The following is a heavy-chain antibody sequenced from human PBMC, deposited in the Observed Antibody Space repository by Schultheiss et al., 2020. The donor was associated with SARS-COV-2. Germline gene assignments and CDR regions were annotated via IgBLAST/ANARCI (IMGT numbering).Heavy chain of an antibody. CDR3: ARVQSGSYLLDY. J-gene: IGHJ4*02. CDR1: GGTFSSYA. Sequence: SVKVSCKASGGTFSSYAISWVRQAPGQGLEWMGGIIPIFGTANYAQKFQGRVTITADKSTSTAYMELSSLRSEDTAVYYCARVQSGSYLLDYWGQGTLVTVSS. V-gene: IGHV1-69*06. D-gene: IGHD1-26*01. CDR2: IIPIFGTA.